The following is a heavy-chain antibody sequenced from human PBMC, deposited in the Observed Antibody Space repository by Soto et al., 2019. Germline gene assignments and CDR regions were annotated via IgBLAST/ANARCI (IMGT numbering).Heavy chain of an antibody. J-gene: IGHJ4*02. Sequence: ASVKVSCKASGYTFTSYYMHWVRQAPGQGLEWMGIINPSGGSTSYAQKFQGRVTMTRDTSTSTVYMELSSLRSEDTAVYYCARDYIAVAGSAVQPENDFDYWGQGTLVTVSS. V-gene: IGHV1-46*01. D-gene: IGHD6-19*01. CDR1: GYTFTSYY. CDR3: ARDYIAVAGSAVQPENDFDY. CDR2: INPSGGST.